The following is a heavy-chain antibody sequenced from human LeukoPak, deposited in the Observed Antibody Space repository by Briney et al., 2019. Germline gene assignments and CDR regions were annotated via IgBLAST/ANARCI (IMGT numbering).Heavy chain of an antibody. V-gene: IGHV3-7*01. CDR2: IKQDGSEK. CDR1: GFTFSSYW. CDR3: ARKNGLDY. Sequence: GSLRLSGAASGFTFSSYWISWVRQAPGKGLEWVANIKQDGSEKYYVDSVKGRFTISRDNAKNSLYLQMNSLRAEDTAVYYCARKNGLDYWGQGTLVTVSS. J-gene: IGHJ4*02.